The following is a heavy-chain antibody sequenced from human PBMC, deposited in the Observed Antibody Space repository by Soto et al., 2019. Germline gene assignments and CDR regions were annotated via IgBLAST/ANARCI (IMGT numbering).Heavy chain of an antibody. Sequence: SVKVSGKASGGTFSSYAISWLRQAPGQGLEWMGGIIPIFGTANYAQKFQGRVTMTRNTSISTAYMELSSLRSEDTAVYYCARGRRITGPSPPYYWGQGTLVTLSS. V-gene: IGHV1-69*05. CDR3: ARGRRITGPSPPYY. CDR1: GGTFSSYA. D-gene: IGHD1-20*01. J-gene: IGHJ4*02. CDR2: IIPIFGTA.